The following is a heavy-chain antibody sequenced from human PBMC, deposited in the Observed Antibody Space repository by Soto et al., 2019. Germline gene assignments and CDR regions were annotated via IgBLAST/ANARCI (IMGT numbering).Heavy chain of an antibody. V-gene: IGHV1-8*01. CDR2: MNPNSGNT. D-gene: IGHD2-15*01. CDR3: ARAYLGYCSGGSCYRFDY. CDR1: GYTFTSYD. J-gene: IGHJ4*02. Sequence: GASVKVSCKASGYTFTSYDINWVRQATGQGLEWMGWMNPNSGNTGYAQKFQGRVTMTRNTSISTANMELSSLRSEDTAVYYCARAYLGYCSGGSCYRFDYRGQGSLVTGSS.